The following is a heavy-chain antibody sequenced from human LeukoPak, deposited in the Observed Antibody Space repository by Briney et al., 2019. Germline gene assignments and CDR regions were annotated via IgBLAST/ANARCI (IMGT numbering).Heavy chain of an antibody. CDR3: ARVRGGYSGYDYAAFDY. Sequence: SETLSLTCTVSGYSISSGYYWGWIRQPPGKGLEWIGSIYHSGSTYYNPSLKSRVTISVDTSKNQFSLKLSSVTAADTAVYYCARVRGGYSGYDYAAFDYWGQGTLVTVSS. V-gene: IGHV4-38-2*02. CDR2: IYHSGST. CDR1: GYSISSGYY. J-gene: IGHJ4*02. D-gene: IGHD5-12*01.